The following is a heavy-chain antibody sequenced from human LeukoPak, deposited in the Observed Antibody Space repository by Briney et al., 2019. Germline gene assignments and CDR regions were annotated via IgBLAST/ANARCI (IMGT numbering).Heavy chain of an antibody. CDR2: LSSSGSTI. V-gene: IGHV3-48*03. J-gene: IGHJ5*02. Sequence: PGRSLRLSCAASGFIFSRYEMNWVRQAPGKGLEWVSYLSSSGSTIYYADSVKGRFTISRDNAKNSLYLQMYTLRAEVTAVYYCARVIGYCSGTSCYYWFDPWGQGTLVTVSS. CDR1: GFIFSRYE. D-gene: IGHD2-2*01. CDR3: ARVIGYCSGTSCYYWFDP.